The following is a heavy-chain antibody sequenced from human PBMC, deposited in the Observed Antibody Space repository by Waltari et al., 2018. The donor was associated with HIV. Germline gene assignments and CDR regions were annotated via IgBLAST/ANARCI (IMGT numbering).Heavy chain of an antibody. CDR3: ARGGPGGSQPFDH. CDR1: GFRFSGYN. J-gene: IGHJ4*02. D-gene: IGHD2-15*01. V-gene: IGHV3-21*02. CDR2: ISTSSSYI. Sequence: EAQLVASGGGLVYPGESLRLSCAGTGFRFSGYNMNWVRHVPGKGLEWVASISTSSSYIYYADSLRGRFTISRDSSRNTLDLQMDNLRDEDTAVYYCARGGPGGSQPFDHWGQGTLVTVSS.